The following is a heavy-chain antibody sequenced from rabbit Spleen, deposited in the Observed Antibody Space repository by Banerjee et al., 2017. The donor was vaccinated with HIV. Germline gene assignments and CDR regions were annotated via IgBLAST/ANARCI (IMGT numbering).Heavy chain of an antibody. CDR2: IYAGNIGST. CDR3: ARDTSSSFSSYGMDL. J-gene: IGHJ6*01. V-gene: IGHV1S40*01. CDR1: GVSFSSGFD. D-gene: IGHD1-1*01. Sequence: QQLVESGGGLVKPGASLTLTCKASGVSFSSGFDMCWVRQAPGKGLEWIACIYAGNIGSTYYANWAKGRITISKTSSTTVTLQMTSLTAADTGTYFCARDTSSSFSSYGMDLWGPGTLVTVS.